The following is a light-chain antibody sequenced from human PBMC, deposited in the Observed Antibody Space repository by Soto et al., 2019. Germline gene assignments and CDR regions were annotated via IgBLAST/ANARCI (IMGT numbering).Light chain of an antibody. V-gene: IGKV3-11*01. J-gene: IGKJ4*01. CDR2: DAS. CDR3: QQRSNWPPGGT. CDR1: HSVTNY. Sequence: EIVLTQSPATLSLSPGERATLSCRASHSVTNYLAWYQQKPGQAPRLLIYDASNRATGIPARFGGSGSGTDFTLTISSLAPEDSAVYYCQQRSNWPPGGTFGGGTKVDIK.